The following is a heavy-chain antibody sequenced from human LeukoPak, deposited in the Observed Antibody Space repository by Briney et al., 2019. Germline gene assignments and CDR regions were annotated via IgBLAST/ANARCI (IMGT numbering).Heavy chain of an antibody. D-gene: IGHD1-26*01. Sequence: EAGGSLRLSCAASGFTFSSHAMSWVRQAPGKGLEWVSAISTSGGSTYYADSVKGRFTISRDNSKNTLYLQMNSLRAEDTAVYYCAKEPYSGSQLLDYWGQGTLVTVSS. CDR3: AKEPYSGSQLLDY. V-gene: IGHV3-23*01. J-gene: IGHJ4*02. CDR1: GFTFSSHA. CDR2: ISTSGGST.